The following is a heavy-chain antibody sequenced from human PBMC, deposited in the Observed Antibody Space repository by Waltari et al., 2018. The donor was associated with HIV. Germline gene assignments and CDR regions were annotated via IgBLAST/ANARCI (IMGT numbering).Heavy chain of an antibody. CDR1: VFTVRSYW. D-gene: IGHD2-8*01. CDR2: INSDGSST. V-gene: IGHV3-74*01. Sequence: EVQLVESGGGSVQPGGSLRLSCAASVFTVRSYWMFWVRHVPGKGLVWVARINSDGSSTTYADSVKGRFTISRDNAKNTLYLQMNSLRAEDTAMYYCTRGNGHAFDLWGQGTMVTFSS. J-gene: IGHJ3*01. CDR3: TRGNGHAFDL.